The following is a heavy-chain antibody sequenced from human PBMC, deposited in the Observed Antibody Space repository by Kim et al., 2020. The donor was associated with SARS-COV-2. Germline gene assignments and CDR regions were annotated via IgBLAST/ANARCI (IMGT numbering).Heavy chain of an antibody. CDR3: ARAPWVGYCSSTSCYGSSHSPDY. J-gene: IGHJ4*02. CDR1: GFTFSSYA. D-gene: IGHD2-2*01. CDR2: ISYDGSNK. Sequence: GGSLRLSCAASGFTFSSYAMHWVRQAPGKGLEWVAVISYDGSNKYYADSVKGRFTISRDNSKNTLYLQMNSLRAEDTAVYYCARAPWVGYCSSTSCYGSSHSPDYWGQGTLVTVSS. V-gene: IGHV3-30*04.